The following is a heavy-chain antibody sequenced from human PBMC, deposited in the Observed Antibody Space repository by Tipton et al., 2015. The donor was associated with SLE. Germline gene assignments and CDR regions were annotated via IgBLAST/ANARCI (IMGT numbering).Heavy chain of an antibody. V-gene: IGHV3-49*03. CDR1: GFTFGDYA. CDR2: IRSKAYGGTT. Sequence: SLRLSCTASGFTFGDYAMSWFRQAPGKGLEWVGFIRSKAYGGTTEYAASVKGRFTISRDDSKSIAYLQMNSLKTEDTAVYYCTRDLSSSGWYGYYYYYGRDVWGQGTTVTVSS. CDR3: TRDLSSSGWYGYYYYYGRDV. J-gene: IGHJ6*02. D-gene: IGHD6-19*01.